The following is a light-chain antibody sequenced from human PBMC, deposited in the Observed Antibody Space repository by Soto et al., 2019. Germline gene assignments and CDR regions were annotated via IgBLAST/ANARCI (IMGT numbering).Light chain of an antibody. CDR1: SSDVGALKY. CDR3: CSYAGSYV. V-gene: IGLV2-11*01. J-gene: IGLJ1*01. CDR2: DVT. Sequence: QSVLTQPRSVSGSPGQSVTISCSGASSDVGALKYVSWYQHHPDKAPKVMIYDVTNRPSGVPDRFSGSKSGNTASLTISGLQAEDEADYYCCSYAGSYVFGTGTKVTVL.